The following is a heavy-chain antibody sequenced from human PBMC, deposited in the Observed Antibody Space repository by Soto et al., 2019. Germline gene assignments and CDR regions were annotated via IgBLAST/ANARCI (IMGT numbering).Heavy chain of an antibody. CDR1: GGSVSSGGYY. Sequence: PSETLSLTCNVSGGSVSSGGYYWSWIRQHPGKGLEWIGYIHYSGSTYYNPSLKSRVTMSIDTPKNLSSLNLSSVTAADTAVYYCARAGGAGSGHDWFDPWGQGTLVTVSS. CDR2: IHYSGST. V-gene: IGHV4-31*03. CDR3: ARAGGAGSGHDWFDP. D-gene: IGHD6-13*01. J-gene: IGHJ5*02.